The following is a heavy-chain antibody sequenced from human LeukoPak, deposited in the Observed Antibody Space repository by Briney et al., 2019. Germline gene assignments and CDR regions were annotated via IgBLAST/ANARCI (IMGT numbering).Heavy chain of an antibody. D-gene: IGHD3-10*01. CDR1: GVTVSSNY. CDR3: AGSNYGDWHFDL. V-gene: IGHV3-53*01. CDR2: IYGGGST. Sequence: GGSLRLSCAASGVTVSSNYMSWVRQAPGKGVEWVSVIYGGGSTFYADSVKDRFSISRDNSKNTLYLQMNGLRVEDTAVYYCAGSNYGDWHFDLWGRGTLVTVSS. J-gene: IGHJ2*01.